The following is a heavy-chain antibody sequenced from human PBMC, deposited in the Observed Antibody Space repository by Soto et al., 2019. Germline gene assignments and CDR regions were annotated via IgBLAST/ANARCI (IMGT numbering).Heavy chain of an antibody. CDR2: IYYRGST. CDR1: GASVSSGGYY. D-gene: IGHD3-22*01. V-gene: IGHV4-61*08. Sequence: SETLSLTCTVTGASVSSGGYYWTWIRQPPGKGLEWIGYIYYRGSTNYNPSLKSRVSMTIDASKNRFSLNLSSVTASDTALYYCARHEYVSSSYDLLDVWGRGTMVTVSS. CDR3: ARHEYVSSSYDLLDV. J-gene: IGHJ3*01.